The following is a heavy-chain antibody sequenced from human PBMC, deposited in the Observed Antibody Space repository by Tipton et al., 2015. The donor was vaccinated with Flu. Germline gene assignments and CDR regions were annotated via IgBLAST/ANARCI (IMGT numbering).Heavy chain of an antibody. V-gene: IGHV1-69*01. CDR3: ARERSRSASLHDAFDI. CDR2: IIPIFGTA. D-gene: IGHD6-6*01. J-gene: IGHJ3*02. CDR1: GGTFSSYA. Sequence: QLVQSGAEVKKPGSSVKVSCKASGGTFSSYAISWVRQAPGQGLEWMGGIIPIFGTANYAQKFQGRVTITADESTSTAYMELSGLRSEDTAVYYCARERSRSASLHDAFDIWGQGTMVTVSS.